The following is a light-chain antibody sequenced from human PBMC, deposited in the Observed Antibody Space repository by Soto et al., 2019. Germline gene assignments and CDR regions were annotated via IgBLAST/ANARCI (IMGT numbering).Light chain of an antibody. Sequence: AIRMTQSPSSLSASTGDRVTITCRASQGISSYLAWYQQKPGKAPKLLIYAASTLQSGVPSRFSGSGSGTDFTLTISSLQPDDFATYHCQQYSNYSPWTFGQGTKVDIK. V-gene: IGKV1-8*01. CDR1: QGISSY. J-gene: IGKJ1*01. CDR2: AAS. CDR3: QQYSNYSPWT.